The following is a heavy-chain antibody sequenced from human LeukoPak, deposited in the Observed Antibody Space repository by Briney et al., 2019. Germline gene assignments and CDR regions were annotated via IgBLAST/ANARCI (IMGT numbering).Heavy chain of an antibody. CDR3: AKAVAVALDY. CDR2: ISHSGRST. D-gene: IGHD6-19*01. Sequence: PGGSLRLSCAASGFIFSDFDMSWVRQAPGKGLEWVSAISHSGRSTYYADSVKGRFTISRDNSKNTLYLEMNSLRADDTAVYYCAKAVAVALDYWGQGTLVTVSS. CDR1: GFIFSDFD. V-gene: IGHV3-23*01. J-gene: IGHJ4*02.